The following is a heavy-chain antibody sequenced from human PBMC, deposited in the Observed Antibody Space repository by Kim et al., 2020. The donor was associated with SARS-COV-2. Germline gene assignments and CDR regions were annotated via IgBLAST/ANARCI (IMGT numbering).Heavy chain of an antibody. D-gene: IGHD2-21*02. V-gene: IGHV4-4*02. Sequence: SETLSLTCSVSGYSLITSKTCNCGRKKKGKGGEGRGERKHNGRTNYNLSLGGRVSMSLDTSQYEFSLNWNSVTAADTSVYYCARESWGGPAIEWGQGILVTVCS. CDR3: ARESWGGPAIE. J-gene: IGHJ4*02. CDR1: GYSLITSKT. CDR2: RKHNGRT.